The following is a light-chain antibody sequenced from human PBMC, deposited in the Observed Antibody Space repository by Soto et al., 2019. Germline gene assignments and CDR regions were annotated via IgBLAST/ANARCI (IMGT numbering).Light chain of an antibody. CDR3: QQYNNSPST. V-gene: IGKV1-5*03. J-gene: IGKJ1*01. Sequence: DIQMTQSPSTLSESVGDRVTITCRASQSISSWLSWYQQKPGKAPKLLIYKASSLESGVPSRFSGSGSGTEFTLTISSLQPYDFATYYCQQYNNSPSTFGQGTKVEIK. CDR2: KAS. CDR1: QSISSW.